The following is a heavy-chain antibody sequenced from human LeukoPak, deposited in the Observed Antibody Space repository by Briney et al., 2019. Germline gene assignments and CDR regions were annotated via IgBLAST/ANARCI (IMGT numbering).Heavy chain of an antibody. D-gene: IGHD7-27*01. V-gene: IGHV3-23*01. CDR1: GLTFSSYA. Sequence: GGSLRLSCAASGLTFSSYAMSWVRQAPGKGLEWVSTISGSGGSTYYADSVKGRFTISRDNSKNTLYLQMNSLRAEDTAVYYCAKDLTGSQRGRYFDYWGQGTLVTVSS. CDR3: AKDLTGSQRGRYFDY. CDR2: ISGSGGST. J-gene: IGHJ4*02.